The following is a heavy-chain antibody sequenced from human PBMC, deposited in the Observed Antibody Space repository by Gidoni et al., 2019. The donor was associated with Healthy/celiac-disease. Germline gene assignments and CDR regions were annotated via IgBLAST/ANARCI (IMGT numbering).Heavy chain of an antibody. CDR2: IYDSGST. J-gene: IGHJ3*02. V-gene: IGHV4-39*07. CDR3: ARYCSGGSCPHDAFDI. D-gene: IGHD2-15*01. Sequence: QLQLQESGPGLVKPSETLSLTCTVSGGSLSSSRYYWGWIRQPPGKGLEWIGSIYDSGSTYYNPSLKSRVTISVDTSKNQFSLRLSSVTAADTAVYYCARYCSGGSCPHDAFDIWGQGTMVTVSS. CDR1: GGSLSSSRYY.